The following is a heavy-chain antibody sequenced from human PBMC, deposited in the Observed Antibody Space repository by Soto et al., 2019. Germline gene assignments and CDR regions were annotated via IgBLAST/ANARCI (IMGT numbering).Heavy chain of an antibody. Sequence: ASVKVSCKASGYTFTSYDINWVRQATGQELEWMGWMNPNSGNTGYAQKFQGRVTTTRNTSISTAYMELSSLRSEDTAVYYCARGECSGGSCDLFDYWGQGTLVTVSS. CDR3: ARGECSGGSCDLFDY. V-gene: IGHV1-8*01. CDR1: GYTFTSYD. CDR2: MNPNSGNT. D-gene: IGHD2-15*01. J-gene: IGHJ4*02.